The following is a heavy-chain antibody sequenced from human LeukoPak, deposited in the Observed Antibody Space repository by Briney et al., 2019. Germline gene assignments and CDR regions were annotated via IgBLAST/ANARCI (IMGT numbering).Heavy chain of an antibody. CDR1: GFSFGNYA. CDR2: ISGTGGAT. D-gene: IGHD2-21*01. Sequence: GGSVRLSCVGSGFSFGNYAMSWVRQAPGKGLQWVSQISGTGGATWYAGFARDRFTISRDNSKKTLYLQMSGLRVEDTAMYYCVKDPRDTYGTNWFVSWGQGTLLIVSS. J-gene: IGHJ5*01. CDR3: VKDPRDTYGTNWFVS. V-gene: IGHV3-23*01.